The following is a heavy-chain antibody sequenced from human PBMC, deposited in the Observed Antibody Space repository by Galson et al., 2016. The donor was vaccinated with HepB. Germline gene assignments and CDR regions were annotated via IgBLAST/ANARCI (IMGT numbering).Heavy chain of an antibody. D-gene: IGHD3-22*01. J-gene: IGHJ4*02. CDR3: AKGIGYYDRTGYDNFDH. CDR1: GFSFSSYA. Sequence: SLRLSCAASGFSFSSYAMSWVRQAPGKGLEWVSTGRGNGARTYYADTVKGRFTISRANSNNTLYLQMTSLRAEDTALYHCAKGIGYYDRTGYDNFDHWGQGTLVTVSS. V-gene: IGHV3-23*01. CDR2: GRGNGART.